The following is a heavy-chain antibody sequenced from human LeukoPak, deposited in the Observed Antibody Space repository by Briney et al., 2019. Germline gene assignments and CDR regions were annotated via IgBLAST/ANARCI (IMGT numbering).Heavy chain of an antibody. D-gene: IGHD6-19*01. CDR2: IRDSGAST. V-gene: IGHV3-23*01. CDR3: AKAGRSGWYPGWPFDI. Sequence: GGSLRLSCAASGFTFHTYAMSWVRQAPGKGLQWVSVIRDSGASTYYADSAKGRFTISRDNSKNTLYLQMNSLRAEDTAVYYCAKAGRSGWYPGWPFDIWGQGTMVTVSS. J-gene: IGHJ3*02. CDR1: GFTFHTYA.